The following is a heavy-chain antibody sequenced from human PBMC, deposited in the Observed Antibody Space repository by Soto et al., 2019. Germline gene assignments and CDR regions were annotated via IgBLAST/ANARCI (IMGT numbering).Heavy chain of an antibody. V-gene: IGHV4-59*08. CDR3: ARHAAPDYDFWSGYYNEVPGWFDP. J-gene: IGHJ5*02. CDR2: IYYSGST. Sequence: SETLSLTCTVSGGSISSYYWSWIRQPPGKGLEWIGYIYYSGSTNYNPSLKSRVTISVDTSKNQFSLKLSSVTAADTAVYYCARHAAPDYDFWSGYYNEVPGWFDPWGQGTLVTVSS. D-gene: IGHD3-3*01. CDR1: GGSISSYY.